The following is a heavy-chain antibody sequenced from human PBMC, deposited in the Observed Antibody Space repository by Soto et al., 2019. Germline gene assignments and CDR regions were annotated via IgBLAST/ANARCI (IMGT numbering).Heavy chain of an antibody. D-gene: IGHD3-3*01. CDR1: GFTFSSYA. V-gene: IGHV3-30-3*01. CDR2: ISYDGSNK. CDR3: ARDHRGTIFGVVMHYYYYGMDV. J-gene: IGHJ6*02. Sequence: PGGSLRLSCAASGFTFSSYAMHWVRQAPGKGLEWVAVISYDGSNKYYADSVKGRFTISRDNSKNTLYLQMNSLRAEDTAVYYCARDHRGTIFGVVMHYYYYGMDVWGQGTTVTVSS.